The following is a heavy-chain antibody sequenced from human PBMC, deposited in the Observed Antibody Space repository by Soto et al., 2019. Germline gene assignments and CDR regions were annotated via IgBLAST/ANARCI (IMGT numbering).Heavy chain of an antibody. CDR1: GYPFSSYG. J-gene: IGHJ4*02. V-gene: IGHV1-18*04. Sequence: QVHLVQSAAEVKKPGASVTVSCKASGYPFSSYGITWVRQAPGQGLEWMGWTSAFYGNSTYSEKFQGRVTMTIDTSTTTAYMDRTSLKSDDTAVYDCARLVVAGSPLDYWGQGTLVTVSS. CDR3: ARLVVAGSPLDY. CDR2: TSAFYGNS. D-gene: IGHD2-15*01.